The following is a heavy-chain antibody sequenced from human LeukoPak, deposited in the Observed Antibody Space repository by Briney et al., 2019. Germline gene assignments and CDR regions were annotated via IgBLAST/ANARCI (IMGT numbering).Heavy chain of an antibody. CDR2: IYHTGTT. CDR3: SISADSAGYLTSFDP. Sequence: SETLSLTGSVSGVSISNGGFYWSWIRQSPGKGLEWIGYIYHTGTTYYNPSLKSRVSISVETSKTQFSLKVWSVTASDAAVYYCSISADSAGYLTSFDPWGQGTLVTVSS. CDR1: GVSISNGGFY. J-gene: IGHJ5*02. V-gene: IGHV4-31*03. D-gene: IGHD3-22*01.